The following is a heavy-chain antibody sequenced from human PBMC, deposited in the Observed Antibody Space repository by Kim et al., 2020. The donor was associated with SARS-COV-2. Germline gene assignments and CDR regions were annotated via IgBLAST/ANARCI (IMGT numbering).Heavy chain of an antibody. Sequence: SYDQKFQGRVTMTRDTSTSTVYMELSSLRSEDTAVYYCARRSNYPPGFDYWGQGTLVTVSS. J-gene: IGHJ4*02. CDR3: ARRSNYPPGFDY. D-gene: IGHD4-4*01. V-gene: IGHV1-46*01.